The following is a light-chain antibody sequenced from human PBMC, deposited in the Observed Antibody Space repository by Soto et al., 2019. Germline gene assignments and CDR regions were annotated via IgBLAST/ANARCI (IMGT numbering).Light chain of an antibody. CDR1: QGISSY. J-gene: IGKJ1*01. V-gene: IGKV1-8*01. Sequence: AIRMTQSPSSLSASTGDRVTITCRASQGISSYLAWYQQKPGKAPKLLIYAASTLQSGVPSRFSGSGSGTDFTLTISCLQSEDFATYYCQQYYSYPWMFGQGTKV. CDR2: AAS. CDR3: QQYYSYPWM.